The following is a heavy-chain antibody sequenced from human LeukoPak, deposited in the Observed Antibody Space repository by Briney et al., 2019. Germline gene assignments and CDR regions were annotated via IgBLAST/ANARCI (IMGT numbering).Heavy chain of an antibody. V-gene: IGHV4-39*01. CDR3: ARHSRGYSYPNWFDP. D-gene: IGHD5-18*01. Sequence: PSETLSLTCTVSGGSISSSSYYWGWIRQPPGKGLEWIGSIYYSGSTYYNPSLKIRVTISVDTSKNQFSLKLSSVTAADTAVYYCARHSRGYSYPNWFDPWGQGTLVTVSS. J-gene: IGHJ5*02. CDR2: IYYSGST. CDR1: GGSISSSSYY.